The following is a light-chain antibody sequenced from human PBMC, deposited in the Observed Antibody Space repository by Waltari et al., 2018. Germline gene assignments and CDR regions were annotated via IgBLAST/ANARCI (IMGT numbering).Light chain of an antibody. J-gene: IGKJ1*01. CDR3: QQYNNWPQT. Sequence: EIVMTQSPATLSVSPGERATLSCRASQSISSNLAWYQHRPGQAPRLLIYDAPTRATGIPARFSCSGSGTEFTLTISSLQSEDFALYYCQQYNNWPQTFGQGTKVEIE. CDR1: QSISSN. V-gene: IGKV3-15*01. CDR2: DAP.